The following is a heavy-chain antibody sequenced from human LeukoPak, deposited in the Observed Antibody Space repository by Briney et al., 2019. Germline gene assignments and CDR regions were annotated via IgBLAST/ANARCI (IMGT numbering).Heavy chain of an antibody. D-gene: IGHD3-3*01. CDR1: GGTFSSYA. V-gene: IGHV1-69*05. Sequence: SVKVSCKASGGTFSSYAISWVRQAPGQGLEWMGGIIPIFGTANYAQKFQGRVTITTDESTSTAYMELSSLRSEDTAVYYCAGVTYSDFSNFDYWGQGTLVTVSS. J-gene: IGHJ4*02. CDR2: IIPIFGTA. CDR3: AGVTYSDFSNFDY.